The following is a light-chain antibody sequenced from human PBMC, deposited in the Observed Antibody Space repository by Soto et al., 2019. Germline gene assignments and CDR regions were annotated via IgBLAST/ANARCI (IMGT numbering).Light chain of an antibody. J-gene: IGKJ1*01. V-gene: IGKV3-15*01. CDR2: GAS. CDR3: QQYNKGREWT. Sequence: ETVXPQSTTTMFQPPGQRATLSCRASQSVYSSLASYNKKHGKAKXLXXXGASTRDTGIQDRFSGSGSGTELTLTTSRLESEAFGGYYCQQYNKGREWTFGDGTKVDI. CDR1: QSVYSS.